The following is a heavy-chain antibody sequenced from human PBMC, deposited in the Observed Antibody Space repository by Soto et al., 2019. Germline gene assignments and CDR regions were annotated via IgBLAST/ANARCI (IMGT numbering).Heavy chain of an antibody. D-gene: IGHD2-21*01. J-gene: IGHJ3*02. CDR1: GFSFSSFA. Sequence: GGSLRLSCEASGFSFSSFAMNWVRQAPGKGLEWVSAIGDSGASTYYADSVKGRFTISRDNSRNSLYLQLNSLRAEDTAVYYCARDSIPGIWGQGTMVTVSS. CDR3: ARDSIPGI. V-gene: IGHV3-23*01. CDR2: IGDSGAST.